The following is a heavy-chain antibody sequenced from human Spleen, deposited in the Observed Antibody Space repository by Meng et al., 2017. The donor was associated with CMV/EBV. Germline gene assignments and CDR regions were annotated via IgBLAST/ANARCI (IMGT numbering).Heavy chain of an antibody. D-gene: IGHD2-2*01. Sequence: ASVKVSCKASGYSFTSYGISWVRQATGQGLEWMGWISAYNGNTNYAQKLQGRVTMTTDTSTSTAYMELRSLRSDDTAVYYCAGDRRRYCSSTSCTRAPDAFDIWGQGTMVTVSS. V-gene: IGHV1-18*01. J-gene: IGHJ3*02. CDR2: ISAYNGNT. CDR3: AGDRRRYCSSTSCTRAPDAFDI. CDR1: GYSFTSYG.